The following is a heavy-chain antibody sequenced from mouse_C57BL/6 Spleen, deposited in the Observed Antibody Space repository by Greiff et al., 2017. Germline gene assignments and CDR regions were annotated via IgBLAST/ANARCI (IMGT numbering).Heavy chain of an antibody. Sequence: EVQGVESGGGLVKPGGSLKLSCAASGFTFSDYGMHWVRQAPEKGLEWVAYISSGSSTIYYADTVKGRFTISRDNAKNTLFLQMTSLRSADTAMYYCASPVVAPYAMDYWGQGTSLTVSS. CDR2: ISSGSSTI. CDR3: ASPVVAPYAMDY. CDR1: GFTFSDYG. J-gene: IGHJ4*01. V-gene: IGHV5-17*01. D-gene: IGHD1-1*01.